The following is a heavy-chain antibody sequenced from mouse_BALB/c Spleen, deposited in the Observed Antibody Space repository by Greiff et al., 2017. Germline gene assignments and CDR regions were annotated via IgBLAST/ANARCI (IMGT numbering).Heavy chain of an antibody. J-gene: IGHJ2*01. CDR1: GFTFSSYT. D-gene: IGHD2-4*01. Sequence: EVQVVESGGGLVKPGGSLKLSCAASGFTFSSYTMSWVRQTPEKRLEWVATISSGGSYTYYPDSVKGRFTISRDNAKNTLYLQMSSLKSEDTAMYYCTREGDYDRYFDYWGQGTTLTVSS. CDR3: TREGDYDRYFDY. CDR2: ISSGGSYT. V-gene: IGHV5-6-4*01.